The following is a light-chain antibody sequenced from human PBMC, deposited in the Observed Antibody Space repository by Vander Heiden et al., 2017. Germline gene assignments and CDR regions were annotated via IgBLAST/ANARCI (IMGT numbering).Light chain of an antibody. CDR1: QSISNC. V-gene: IGKV1-5*03. CDR3: QQYNSYPWT. CDR2: TAS. Sequence: DIQMTQSPSTLSASIGDRVTITCRASQSISNCLAWYQQQPGKAPKLLIYTASSLESGVSSRFSGSGSGTEFTLTISSLQPDDFATYYCQQYNSYPWTFGQGTNVEIK. J-gene: IGKJ1*01.